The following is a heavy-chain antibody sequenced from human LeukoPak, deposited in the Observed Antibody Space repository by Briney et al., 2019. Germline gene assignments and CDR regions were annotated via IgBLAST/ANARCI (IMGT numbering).Heavy chain of an antibody. CDR2: IIPMLGIA. J-gene: IGHJ5*02. Sequence: ASVTVSFMASGGTFINYAMGWVRQAPGQGGEWVGRIIPMLGIANYAQKFQGRATIPAHKSTSTAYIELSSLRSEDTAVYYCARDIAVVTATINWFDPWGQGTLVTVSS. V-gene: IGHV1-69*04. CDR3: ARDIAVVTATINWFDP. D-gene: IGHD2-21*02. CDR1: GGTFINYA.